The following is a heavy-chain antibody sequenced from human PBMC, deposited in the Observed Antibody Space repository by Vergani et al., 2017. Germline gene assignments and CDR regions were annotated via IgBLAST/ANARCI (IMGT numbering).Heavy chain of an antibody. Sequence: EVQLLESGGGLVQPGGSLRLSCAASGFTFSSYAMSWVRQAPGKGLEWVSAISGSGGSTYYADSVKGRFTISRDNSKNTLYLQMNSLSAEDTAVYYCAGDCSGGSCHDVAFDIWGQGTMVTVSS. J-gene: IGHJ3*02. CDR1: GFTFSSYA. CDR3: AGDCSGGSCHDVAFDI. D-gene: IGHD2-15*01. CDR2: ISGSGGST. V-gene: IGHV3-23*01.